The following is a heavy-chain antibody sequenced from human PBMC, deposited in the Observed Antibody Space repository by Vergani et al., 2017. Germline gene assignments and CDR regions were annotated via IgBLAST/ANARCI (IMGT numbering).Heavy chain of an antibody. CDR3: ARDLPSEY. CDR1: GFTFSSYA. CDR2: ISCDGSNT. J-gene: IGHJ4*02. Sequence: QVQLVESGGGVVQPGRSLRLSCAASGFTFSSYAMHWVRQAPGKGLEWGAVISCDGSNTYYADSVKGRFTISRDNSKNTLYLQMNSLIAEDTAVYYCARDLPSEYWGQGTLVTVSS. V-gene: IGHV3-30*04.